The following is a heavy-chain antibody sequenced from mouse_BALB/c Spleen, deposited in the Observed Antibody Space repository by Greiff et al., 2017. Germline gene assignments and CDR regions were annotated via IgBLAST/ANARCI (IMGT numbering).Heavy chain of an antibody. Sequence: EVKLVESGGGLVKPGGSLTLSCAASGFTFSDYYMYWVRQPPEKRLEWVATISDGGSYTYYPDSVKGRFTISRDNAKNHLYLQMSSLKSEDTAMYYCAREDYGAMDYWGQGTPVTVSS. D-gene: IGHD2-4*01. J-gene: IGHJ4*01. V-gene: IGHV5-4*02. CDR3: AREDYGAMDY. CDR1: GFTFSDYY. CDR2: ISDGGSYT.